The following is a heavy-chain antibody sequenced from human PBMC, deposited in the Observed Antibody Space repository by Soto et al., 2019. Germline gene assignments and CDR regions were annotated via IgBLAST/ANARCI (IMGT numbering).Heavy chain of an antibody. CDR2: ISGSGGST. V-gene: IGHV3-23*01. Sequence: EVQLLESGGGLVQPGGSLRLSCAASEFTFSSYAMSWFRQAPGKGLEWVSAISGSGGSTYYADSVKGRFTISRDNSKNTLYLQMNSLRAEDTAGYYCAKVIAAAGTGYWFDPWGQGTLVTVSS. CDR1: EFTFSSYA. J-gene: IGHJ5*02. D-gene: IGHD6-13*01. CDR3: AKVIAAAGTGYWFDP.